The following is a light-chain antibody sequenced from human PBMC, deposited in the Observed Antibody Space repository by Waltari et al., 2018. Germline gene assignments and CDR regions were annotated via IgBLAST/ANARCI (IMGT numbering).Light chain of an antibody. CDR2: AAS. V-gene: IGKV3-20*01. Sequence: EVVLTQSPGTLSLSPGDRATLSCRASQSIGRYIVWYQQRPGQAPRLLIYAASTWATGIPDRFSGSGYGTDFSLTIDRLEPEDFAVYFCQNHERLPATFGQGTRVEIK. CDR1: QSIGRY. CDR3: QNHERLPAT. J-gene: IGKJ1*01.